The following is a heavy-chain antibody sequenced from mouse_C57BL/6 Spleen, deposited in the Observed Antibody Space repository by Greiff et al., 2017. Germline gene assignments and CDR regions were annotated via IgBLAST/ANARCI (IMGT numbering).Heavy chain of an antibody. CDR2: FHPYNDDT. CDR1: GYTFTTYP. J-gene: IGHJ4*01. Sequence: VQLQESGAELVKPGASVKMSCKASGYTFTTYPLEWMKQNHGKSLEWIGNFHPYNDDTKYNEKFKGKATLTVEKSSSTVYLELSRLTSDDSAVYYCARRGYYYGSFYAMDYWGQGTSVTVSS. CDR3: ARRGYYYGSFYAMDY. V-gene: IGHV1-47*01. D-gene: IGHD1-1*01.